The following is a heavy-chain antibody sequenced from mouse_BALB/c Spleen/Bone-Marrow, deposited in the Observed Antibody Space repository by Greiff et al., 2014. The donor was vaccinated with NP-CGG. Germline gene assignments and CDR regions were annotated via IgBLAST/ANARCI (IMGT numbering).Heavy chain of an antibody. CDR3: ARDKGRVFFDY. J-gene: IGHJ2*01. V-gene: IGHV7-3*02. CDR1: GFTFTDYY. Sequence: VQLKESGGSLVQPGGSLRLSCATSGFTFTDYYMNWVRQPPGKALEWLGFIRNKANGYTTEYSASVKSRFTISRDNSQNILYLQMNTLRADDSATYYCARDKGRVFFDYWGQGTALTVSS. CDR2: IRNKANGYTT.